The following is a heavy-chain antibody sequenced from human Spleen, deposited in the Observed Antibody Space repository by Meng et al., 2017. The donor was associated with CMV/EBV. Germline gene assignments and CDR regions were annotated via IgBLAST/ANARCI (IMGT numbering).Heavy chain of an antibody. D-gene: IGHD2-21*01. CDR1: GGSMSSGNYY. CDR2: IHHSGSA. J-gene: IGHJ4*02. CDR3: ASFDHIPRRNYFDY. Sequence: QVQLQESGPGLVEPSQTQSLTCTVSGGSMSSGNYYWSWIRQPPGKGLEWIGYIHHSGSAYYNPSLKSRVSISVDTSKNQFSLNLNSMTAADTAVYYCASFDHIPRRNYFDYWGQGTLVTVSS. V-gene: IGHV4-30-4*01.